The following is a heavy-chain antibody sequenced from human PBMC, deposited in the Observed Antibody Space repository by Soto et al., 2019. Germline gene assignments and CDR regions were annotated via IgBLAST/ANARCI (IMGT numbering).Heavy chain of an antibody. CDR1: GYTFTSYG. Sequence: ASVKVSCKASGYTFTSYGISWVRQAPGQGLEWMGWISAYNGNTNYAQKLQGRVTMTTDTSTSTAYMELRSLRSDDTAVYYCARQYCTNGVCYGFDYWGQGTLVTVPS. V-gene: IGHV1-18*04. CDR3: ARQYCTNGVCYGFDY. CDR2: ISAYNGNT. D-gene: IGHD2-8*01. J-gene: IGHJ4*02.